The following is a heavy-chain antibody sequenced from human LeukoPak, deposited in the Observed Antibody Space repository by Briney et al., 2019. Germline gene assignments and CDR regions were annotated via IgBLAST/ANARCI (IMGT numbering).Heavy chain of an antibody. CDR3: SRGGNYLPFGY. D-gene: IGHD1-7*01. V-gene: IGHV1-8*01. CDR1: GYIFTSYD. CDR2: MNANSGDT. J-gene: IGHJ4*02. Sequence: GASVKVSCKASGYIFTSYDINWVRQATGQGLEWMGWMNANSGDTGYAQKVQGRGSMTMKNSINTDYMELRSVRSEDKAIYYYSRGGNYLPFGYWGQGTLVIVSS.